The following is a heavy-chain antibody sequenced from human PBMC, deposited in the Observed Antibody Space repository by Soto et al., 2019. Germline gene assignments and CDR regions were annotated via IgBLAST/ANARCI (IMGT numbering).Heavy chain of an antibody. CDR2: IYYSGST. V-gene: IGHV4-59*01. J-gene: IGHJ4*02. CDR1: GGSISSYY. CDR3: ASVRGGIGAAGPFDY. Sequence: PSETLSLTCTVSGGSISSYYWSWIRQPPGKGLEWIGYIYYSGSTNYNPSLKSRVTISVDTFKNQFSLKLSSVTAADTAVYYCASVRGGIGAAGPFDYWGQGTLVTVSS. D-gene: IGHD6-13*01.